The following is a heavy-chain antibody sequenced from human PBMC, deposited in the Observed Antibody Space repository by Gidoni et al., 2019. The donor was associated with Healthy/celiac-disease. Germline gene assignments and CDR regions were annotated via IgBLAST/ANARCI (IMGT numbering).Heavy chain of an antibody. CDR2: ISWNSGSI. D-gene: IGHD6-13*01. CDR1: GFPFDDYA. CDR3: AKDMSSSSWYGLAAFDY. J-gene: IGHJ4*02. Sequence: EVQLVESGGGLVQPGRSLSLSCAASGFPFDDYAMHWVRQAPGKGLEWVSGISWNSGSIGYADSVKGRFTISRDNAKNSLYLQMNSLRAEDTALYYCAKDMSSSSWYGLAAFDYWGQGTLVTVSS. V-gene: IGHV3-9*01.